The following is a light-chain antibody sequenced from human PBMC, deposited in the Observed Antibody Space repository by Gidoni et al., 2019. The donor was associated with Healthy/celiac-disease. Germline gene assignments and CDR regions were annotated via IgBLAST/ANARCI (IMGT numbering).Light chain of an antibody. CDR2: AAS. CDR1: QRISTY. V-gene: IGKV1-39*01. CDR3: QQSNSAPRT. J-gene: IGKJ1*01. Sequence: DIQMTQSPSALSASVGDRVTITCRASQRISTYLNWYQQKPGKAPNLLIYAASSLQSGVTSRFSGSGSGTDFTLTISSLQPEDFATYYCQQSNSAPRTFGQGTKVEIK.